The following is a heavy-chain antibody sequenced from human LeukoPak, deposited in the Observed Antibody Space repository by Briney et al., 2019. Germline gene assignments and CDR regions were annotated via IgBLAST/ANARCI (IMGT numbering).Heavy chain of an antibody. D-gene: IGHD6-13*01. Sequence: WASVKVSCKASGYTFTSYGISWVRQAPGQGLEWMGWISAYNGNTNYAQKLQGRVTMTTDTSTSTAYMELRSLRSDDTAVYYCARRGYSTYYYYGMDVWGQGTTVTVSS. V-gene: IGHV1-18*01. CDR3: ARRGYSTYYYYGMDV. CDR2: ISAYNGNT. J-gene: IGHJ6*02. CDR1: GYTFTSYG.